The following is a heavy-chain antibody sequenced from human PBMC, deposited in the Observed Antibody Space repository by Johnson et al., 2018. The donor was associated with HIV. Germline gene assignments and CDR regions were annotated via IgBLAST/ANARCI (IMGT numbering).Heavy chain of an antibody. CDR1: GFTVSSNY. V-gene: IGHV3-66*01. D-gene: IGHD5-24*01. CDR3: ARGCRDGYTCDAFDV. Sequence: VQLMESGGGLVQPGGSLRLSCAASGFTVSSNYMTWVRQVPGKGLEWVSVINSGGGTYYADSVTGRFTISRDNSKNTLYLQMNSLRAEDTAVYFCARGCRDGYTCDAFDVWGQGTRVTVSS. J-gene: IGHJ3*01. CDR2: INSGGGT.